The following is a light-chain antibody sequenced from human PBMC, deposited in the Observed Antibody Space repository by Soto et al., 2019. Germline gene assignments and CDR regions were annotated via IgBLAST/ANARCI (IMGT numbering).Light chain of an antibody. CDR3: QHYNDYSYT. J-gene: IGKJ2*01. CDR2: QAS. Sequence: DIQMTQSPSTLSASVGDRVAISCRASQSVSGWLAWYQQKPEKVPKLLIYQASTLEDGVPSRFSGSGSGTEFTLTISSLQPDDSATYYCQHYNDYSYTFGPGTNLEIK. CDR1: QSVSGW. V-gene: IGKV1-5*03.